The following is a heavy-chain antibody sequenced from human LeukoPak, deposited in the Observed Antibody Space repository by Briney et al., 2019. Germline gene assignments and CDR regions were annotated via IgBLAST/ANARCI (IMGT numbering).Heavy chain of an antibody. D-gene: IGHD3-10*01. CDR1: GGSFSGYY. V-gene: IGHV4-34*01. CDR2: INHSGST. Sequence: PSETLSLTCAVYGGSFSGYYWSWIRQPPGKGLEWIGEINHSGSTNYNPSLKSRVTISVDTSKNQFSLKLSSVTAADTAVYYCAAGIIWPGAFDIWGQGTMVTVSS. J-gene: IGHJ3*02. CDR3: AAGIIWPGAFDI.